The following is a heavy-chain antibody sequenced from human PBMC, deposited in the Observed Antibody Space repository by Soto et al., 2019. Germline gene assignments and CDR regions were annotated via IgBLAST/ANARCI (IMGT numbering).Heavy chain of an antibody. Sequence: PGGSPSLSRASSRFRISISGMSWVRQAPVKGLEWVSSIGGGGSSTYYADSVRGRFTISRDNSKNTLYLQMSSLRAEDTAVYCCAKGTADIDFLGKRSLVTAS. CDR1: RFRISISG. V-gene: IGHV3-23*01. D-gene: IGHD3-10*01. J-gene: IGHJ4*02. CDR3: AKGTADIDF. CDR2: IGGGGSST.